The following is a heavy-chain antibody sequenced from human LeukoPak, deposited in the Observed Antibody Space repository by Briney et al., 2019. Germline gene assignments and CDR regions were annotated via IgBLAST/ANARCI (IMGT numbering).Heavy chain of an antibody. D-gene: IGHD4-23*01. CDR2: ITPIFGTA. Sequence: SVKVTCKASGGTFRSNAISWVRQAPGQGLEWMGGITPIFGTANYAQKFQGRVTITAVESMSTAYMELSSLRSEDTAVYYCARGWLAETTVVTPYNYWGQGALVTVSS. CDR1: GGTFRSNA. V-gene: IGHV1-69*13. CDR3: ARGWLAETTVVTPYNY. J-gene: IGHJ4*02.